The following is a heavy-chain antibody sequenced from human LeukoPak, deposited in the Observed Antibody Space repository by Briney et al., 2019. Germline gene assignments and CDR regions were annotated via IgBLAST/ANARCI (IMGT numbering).Heavy chain of an antibody. V-gene: IGHV3-30*18. CDR1: GFTFSSYG. Sequence: GGSLRLSCAASGFTFSSYGMHWVRQAPGKGLEWVAVISYDGSNKYYADSVKGRFTISRDNSKNTLYLQMNSLRAEDTAVYYCAKDISAASYYYYGLNVWGQGTTVTVSS. D-gene: IGHD2-15*01. J-gene: IGHJ6*02. CDR2: ISYDGSNK. CDR3: AKDISAASYYYYGLNV.